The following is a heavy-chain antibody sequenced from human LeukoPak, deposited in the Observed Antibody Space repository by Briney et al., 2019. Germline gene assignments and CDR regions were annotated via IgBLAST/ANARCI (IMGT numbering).Heavy chain of an antibody. Sequence: SETLSLTCAVYGGSVSGYYWSWIRQPPGKGLEWIGEISHRGRTHYNPSLESRVSMSVDTSKNRFALKLNSVTAADTAVYYCARVPLRFLEPFDYWGQGILVTVSS. V-gene: IGHV4-34*01. J-gene: IGHJ4*02. CDR1: GGSVSGYY. CDR3: ARVPLRFLEPFDY. D-gene: IGHD3-3*01. CDR2: ISHRGRT.